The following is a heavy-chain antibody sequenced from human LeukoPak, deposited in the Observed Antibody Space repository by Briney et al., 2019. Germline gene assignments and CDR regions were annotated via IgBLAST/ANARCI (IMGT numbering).Heavy chain of an antibody. J-gene: IGHJ6*02. V-gene: IGHV3-23*01. CDR3: ARVGRGVYGMDV. Sequence: GGSLRLSCAASGFTFSGSAMSWVRQAPGEGLEWVSLISYSGANSYYTDSVRGRFTISRDNSKDTLYLQMNSLRAEDTAIYCCARVGRGVYGMDVWGQGTTVTVSS. D-gene: IGHD3-10*01. CDR1: GFTFSGSA. CDR2: ISYSGANS.